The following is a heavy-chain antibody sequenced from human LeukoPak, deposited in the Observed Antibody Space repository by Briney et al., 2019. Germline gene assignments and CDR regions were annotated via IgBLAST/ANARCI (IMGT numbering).Heavy chain of an antibody. CDR2: ITGRGGST. J-gene: IGHJ4*02. CDR1: GFIFSSYA. Sequence: GGSLRLSCAASGFIFSSYAMSWVRQAPGKGLGWVSAITGRGGSTYYADSVKGRFTISRDNSKNTLYLQMNSMRAEDAAVYSCSKGGEAAGPEYGGQRTLVTVSS. V-gene: IGHV3-23*01. D-gene: IGHD6-13*01. CDR3: SKGGEAAGPEY.